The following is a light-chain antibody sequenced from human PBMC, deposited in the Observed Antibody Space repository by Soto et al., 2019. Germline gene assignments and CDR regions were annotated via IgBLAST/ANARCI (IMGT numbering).Light chain of an antibody. CDR2: DAS. J-gene: IGKJ1*01. CDR1: QSIGTW. V-gene: IGKV1-5*01. Sequence: DIQMTQSPSTLSASVGDRVTITCRASQSIGTWLAWYQQKSGKAPRLLISDASSFESGVPSRFSGSGSGTEFTLTISSLQPDDFATYYSQQYSTYSVTFGQGTKVDI. CDR3: QQYSTYSVT.